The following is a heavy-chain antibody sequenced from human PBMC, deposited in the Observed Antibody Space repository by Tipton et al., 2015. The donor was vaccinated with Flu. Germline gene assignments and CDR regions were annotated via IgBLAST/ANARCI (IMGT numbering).Heavy chain of an antibody. D-gene: IGHD6-19*01. CDR3: ASVRLGYSNSWYYFDS. J-gene: IGHJ5*01. Sequence: SLRLSCDVSGDSIGNSNWWSWVRQSPEKGLEWIGEIYHSGATNYNPSLKSRVTMSVDKSKNQFALKLSYVTAEDTAVYYCASVRLGYSNSWYYFDSWGRGTLVTVSA. CDR1: GDSIGNSNW. V-gene: IGHV4-4*02. CDR2: IYHSGAT.